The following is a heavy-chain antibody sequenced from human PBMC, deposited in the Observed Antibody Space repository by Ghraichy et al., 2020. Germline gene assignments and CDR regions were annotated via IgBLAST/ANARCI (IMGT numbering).Heavy chain of an antibody. Sequence: LETLSLTCTVSGGSISTYYWSWIRQPAGKGLEWVGRIYTSGSTNYNPSLKSRVTMSVDTSKNQFSLKLSSVTAADTAVYYCARGLMDGNWGSDAFDIWGQGTMVTVSS. CDR2: IYTSGST. V-gene: IGHV4-4*07. CDR3: ARGLMDGNWGSDAFDI. CDR1: GGSISTYY. D-gene: IGHD7-27*01. J-gene: IGHJ3*02.